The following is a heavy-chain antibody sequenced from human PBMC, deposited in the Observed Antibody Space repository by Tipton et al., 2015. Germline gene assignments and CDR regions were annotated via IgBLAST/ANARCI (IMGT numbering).Heavy chain of an antibody. V-gene: IGHV4-4*07. Sequence: TLSLTCTVSGGSISSEYWSWIRQSAGKGLEWIGRIYTRGMSDYNPSLKSRVTMSLDTSKNQFFLELRSVTAADTAVYFCAREVWNDLFYFDLWGRGTLVTVSS. J-gene: IGHJ2*01. D-gene: IGHD1-1*01. CDR2: IYTRGMS. CDR3: AREVWNDLFYFDL. CDR1: GGSISSEY.